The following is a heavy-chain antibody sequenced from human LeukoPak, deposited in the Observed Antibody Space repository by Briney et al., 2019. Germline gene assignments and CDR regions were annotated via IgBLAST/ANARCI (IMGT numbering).Heavy chain of an antibody. CDR1: GGSISSSSYY. D-gene: IGHD6-19*01. J-gene: IGHJ4*02. CDR3: ARHDSSGWSYYFDY. V-gene: IGHV4-39*01. CDR2: IYYSGST. Sequence: SETLSLTCTVSGGSISSSSYYWGWIRQPPGKGLGWIGSIYYSGSTYYNPSLKSRVTISVDTSKNQFSLKLSSVTAADTAVYYCARHDSSGWSYYFDYWGQGTLVTVSS.